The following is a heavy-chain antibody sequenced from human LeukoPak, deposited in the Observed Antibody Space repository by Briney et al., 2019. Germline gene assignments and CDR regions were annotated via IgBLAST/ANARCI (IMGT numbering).Heavy chain of an antibody. CDR1: GYTFTSYD. Sequence: ASVKVSCKASGYTFTSYDINWVRQATGQGLEWMGWMNPNSGNTGYAQKFQGRVTITRNTSISTAYTELSSLRSEDTAVYYCARDSAIAQQLVYNWFDPWGQGTLVTVSS. CDR3: ARDSAIAQQLVYNWFDP. J-gene: IGHJ5*02. D-gene: IGHD6-13*01. CDR2: MNPNSGNT. V-gene: IGHV1-8*03.